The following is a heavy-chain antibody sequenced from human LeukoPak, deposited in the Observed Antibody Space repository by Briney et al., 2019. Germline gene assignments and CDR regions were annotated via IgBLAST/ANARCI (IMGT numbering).Heavy chain of an antibody. CDR3: ARSIHYDILTGRGSPRYFDY. Sequence: PSGTLSLTCAVYGGSFSGYYWSWIRQPPGKGLEWIGEINHSGSTNYNPSLKSRVTISVETCKKQLSLKLGSVTAADTAVYYCARSIHYDILTGRGSPRYFDYWGQGTLVTVSS. CDR2: INHSGST. D-gene: IGHD3-9*01. CDR1: GGSFSGYY. J-gene: IGHJ4*02. V-gene: IGHV4-34*01.